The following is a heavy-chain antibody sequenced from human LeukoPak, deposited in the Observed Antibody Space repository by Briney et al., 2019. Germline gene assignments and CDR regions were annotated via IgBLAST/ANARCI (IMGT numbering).Heavy chain of an antibody. CDR2: INNSGST. J-gene: IGHJ4*02. CDR3: ARDFSFGSGSYYNVRYFDY. CDR1: VGSFSGYY. V-gene: IGHV4-34*01. Sequence: SETLSLTCAVYVGSFSGYYWSWIRQPPGKGLEWIGEINNSGSTNYNPSLKSRVTISVDTSKNQFSLKLSSVTAADTAVYYCARDFSFGSGSYYNVRYFDYWGQGTLVTVSS. D-gene: IGHD3-10*01.